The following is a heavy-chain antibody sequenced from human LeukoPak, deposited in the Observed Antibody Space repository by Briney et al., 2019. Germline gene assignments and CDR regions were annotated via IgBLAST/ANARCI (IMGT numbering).Heavy chain of an antibody. J-gene: IGHJ4*02. D-gene: IGHD2-2*01. CDR2: IYYSGST. CDR3: ARGGVPAAPYFDY. V-gene: IGHV4-30-4*01. Sequence: SETLSHTCTVSGGSISSGDYYWSWIRQPPGKGLEWIGYIYYSGSTYYNPSLKSRVTISVDTSKNQFSLKLSSVTAADTAVYYCARGGVPAAPYFDYWGQGTLVTVSS. CDR1: GGSISSGDYY.